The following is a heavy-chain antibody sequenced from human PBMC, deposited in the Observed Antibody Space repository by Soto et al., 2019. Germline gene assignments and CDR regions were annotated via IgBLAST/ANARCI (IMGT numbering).Heavy chain of an antibody. CDR1: GFIFTSYG. V-gene: IGHV3-33*01. CDR3: ASFYYIDD. J-gene: IGHJ4*02. CDR2: IWYDGSNK. D-gene: IGHD3-3*01. Sequence: GGPLSLYCAASGFIFTSYGMHWVRQAPGRGLEWVAVIWYDGSNKYYADSVKGRFTISRDDSKNTLYLQMNSLRAEDTAVYYCASFYYIDDWGQGTLVTV.